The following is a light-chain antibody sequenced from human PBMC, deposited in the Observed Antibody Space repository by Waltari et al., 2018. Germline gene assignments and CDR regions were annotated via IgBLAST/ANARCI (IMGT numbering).Light chain of an antibody. J-gene: IGKJ4*01. CDR3: QQYDGSSVT. CDR2: GAS. V-gene: IGKV3-20*01. CDR1: SRISGSW. Sequence: CRSSSRISGSWLTGYQQKPGQAPRLVIYGASIRATAIPDMFSGSGSGTDFTLTISRLEPEDFAVYYCQQYDGSSVTFGGGTKVEIK.